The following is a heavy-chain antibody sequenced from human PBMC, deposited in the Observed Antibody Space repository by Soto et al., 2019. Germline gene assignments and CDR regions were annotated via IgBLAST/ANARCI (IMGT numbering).Heavy chain of an antibody. CDR3: AKDPYNHRFDS. D-gene: IGHD1-1*01. CDR1: GFPFSRHA. V-gene: IGHV3-23*01. J-gene: IGHJ4*02. CDR2: IGSDGST. Sequence: GGSLRLSCAASGFPFSRHAMAWVRRAAGRGLEWVATIGSDGSTYHAESVKGRFSISRDNYGNMLHLQLNSLRVEDTGIYYCAKDPYNHRFDSWGQGTLVTVSS.